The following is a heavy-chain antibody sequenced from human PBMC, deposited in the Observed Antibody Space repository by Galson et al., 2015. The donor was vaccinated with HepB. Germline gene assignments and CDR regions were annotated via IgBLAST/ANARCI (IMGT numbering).Heavy chain of an antibody. CDR1: GYTFTDNY. J-gene: IGHJ4*02. Sequence: SVKVSCKASGYTFTDNYIHWVRQAPGQGLEWMGWIYPNSGGTNYAQKFQGRVTLTRDTSISTAYMELTRLTSDDTAVYYCARDNCSGGICYLLSGSWGLGTLVTVSS. CDR3: ARDNCSGGICYLLSGS. V-gene: IGHV1-2*02. CDR2: IYPNSGGT. D-gene: IGHD2-15*01.